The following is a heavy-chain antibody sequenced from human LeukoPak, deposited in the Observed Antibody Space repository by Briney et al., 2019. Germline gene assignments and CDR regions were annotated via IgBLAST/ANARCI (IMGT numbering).Heavy chain of an antibody. CDR2: IYYSGST. Sequence: SETLSLTCTVSGGPISGYYWSWIRQSPGKGLEWIGYIYYSGSTNYNPSLKSRVTISVDTSNNQFSLRLSSVTAADTAVYYCARDRSYSNFAYFDYWGQGTLVTVSS. V-gene: IGHV4-59*01. CDR3: ARDRSYSNFAYFDY. J-gene: IGHJ4*02. D-gene: IGHD4-11*01. CDR1: GGPISGYY.